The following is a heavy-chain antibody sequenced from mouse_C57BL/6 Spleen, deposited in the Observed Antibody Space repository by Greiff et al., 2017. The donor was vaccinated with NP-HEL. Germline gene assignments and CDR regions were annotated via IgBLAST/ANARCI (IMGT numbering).Heavy chain of an antibody. CDR3: ARERDYGRYFDV. CDR2: ISDGGSYT. Sequence: EVMLVESGGGLVKPGGSLKLSCAASGFTFSSYAMSWVRQTPEKRLEWVATISDGGSYTYYPDNVKGRFTISRDNAKNNLYLQMSHLKSEDTAMYYCARERDYGRYFDVWGTGTTVTVSS. J-gene: IGHJ1*03. D-gene: IGHD1-1*01. CDR1: GFTFSSYA. V-gene: IGHV5-4*01.